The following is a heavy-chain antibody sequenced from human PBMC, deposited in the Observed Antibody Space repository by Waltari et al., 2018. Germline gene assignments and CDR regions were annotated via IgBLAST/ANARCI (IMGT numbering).Heavy chain of an antibody. CDR2: FEPEDGET. V-gene: IGHV1-24*01. D-gene: IGHD3-10*01. J-gene: IGHJ6*02. CDR1: GYTLTELS. CDR3: AIGTMVRGEPPSYGGMDV. Sequence: QVQLVQSGAEVKKPGASVKVSCKVSGYTLTELSMHWVRLAPGKGLEWMGGFEPEDGETIYAQKFQGRVTMTEDTPTDTAYMELSSLRSEDTAVYYCAIGTMVRGEPPSYGGMDVWGQGTTVTVSS.